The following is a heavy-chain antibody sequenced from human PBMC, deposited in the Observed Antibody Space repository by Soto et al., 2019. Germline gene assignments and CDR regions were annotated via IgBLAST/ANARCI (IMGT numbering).Heavy chain of an antibody. CDR1: GFTFSSYS. CDR3: ARALLGSYDKYFHH. J-gene: IGHJ1*01. Sequence: PGGSLRLSCAASGFTFSSYSMDWVRQAPGKGLEWVSSISRSSSHIFYADSFKGRFTISRDDARNSLYLQMNSLRAEDTAVYYCARALLGSYDKYFHHGGKGTLVTVPS. CDR2: ISRSSSHI. D-gene: IGHD1-26*01. V-gene: IGHV3-21*01.